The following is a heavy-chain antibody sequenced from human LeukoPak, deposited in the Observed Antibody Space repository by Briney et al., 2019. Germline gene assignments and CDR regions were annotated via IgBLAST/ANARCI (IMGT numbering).Heavy chain of an antibody. D-gene: IGHD2-2*01. V-gene: IGHV1-18*01. J-gene: IGHJ4*02. CDR1: GYTFTSYG. CDR2: ISAYNGNT. CDR3: ASLILGYCSSTSCSDY. Sequence: ASVKVSCKASGYTFTSYGISWVRQAPGQGLEWMGWISAYNGNTNYAQKLQGRVTMTTETSTRTAYMELRSLRSDDTAVYYCASLILGYCSSTSCSDYWGQGTLVTVSS.